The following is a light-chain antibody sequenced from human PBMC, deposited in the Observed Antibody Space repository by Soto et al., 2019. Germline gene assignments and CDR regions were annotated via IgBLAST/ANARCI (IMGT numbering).Light chain of an antibody. CDR3: QQFGGSPPRFT. CDR1: QTITSFY. Sequence: IVLTQSPGTLSLSPGERATLTCRASQTITSFYLAWYQQKPGQAPRLLIYGTSTRATGIPDRFSGSGSGTHFTLTLSKLEPEDFAVYYCQQFGGSPPRFTFGPGTKVEVK. CDR2: GTS. J-gene: IGKJ3*01. V-gene: IGKV3-20*01.